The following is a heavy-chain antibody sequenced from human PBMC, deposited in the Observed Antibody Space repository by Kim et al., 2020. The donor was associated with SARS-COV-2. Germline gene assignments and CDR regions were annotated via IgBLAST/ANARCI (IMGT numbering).Heavy chain of an antibody. Sequence: TNYHPSLKSRVTISVDTSKNQFSLKLSSVTAADTAVYYCARGGGNTPGDYWGQGTLVTVSS. CDR2: T. CDR3: ARGGGNTPGDY. V-gene: IGHV4-34*01. J-gene: IGHJ4*02. D-gene: IGHD2-15*01.